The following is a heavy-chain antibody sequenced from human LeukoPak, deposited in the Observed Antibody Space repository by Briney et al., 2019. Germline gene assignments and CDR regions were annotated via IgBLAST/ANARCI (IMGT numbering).Heavy chain of an antibody. CDR3: SRGLDSRKLGY. CDR1: GASFNSDDQY. J-gene: IGHJ4*02. V-gene: IGHV4-31*03. D-gene: IGHD3-22*01. CDR2: IHPSGML. Sequence: TLSLTCTVPGASFNSDDQYWNWIRQSPGKGLEWIGSIHPSGMLYNNPSLESRVTMSRDTSKNQFSLNLNSVTATDTAVYFCSRGLDSRKLGYWGQGILVTVSS.